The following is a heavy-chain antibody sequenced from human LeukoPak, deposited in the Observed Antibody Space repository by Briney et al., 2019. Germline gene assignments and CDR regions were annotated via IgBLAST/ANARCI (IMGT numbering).Heavy chain of an antibody. Sequence: PGGSLRLSCAASGFTVSSNYMSWVRQAPGKGLEWVSAISGSGGSTYYADSVKGRFTISRDNSKNTLYLQMNSLRAEDTTVYYCAKDRDYYYYYMDVWGKGTTVTVSS. CDR3: AKDRDYYYYYMDV. CDR2: ISGSGGST. J-gene: IGHJ6*03. V-gene: IGHV3-23*01. CDR1: GFTVSSNY.